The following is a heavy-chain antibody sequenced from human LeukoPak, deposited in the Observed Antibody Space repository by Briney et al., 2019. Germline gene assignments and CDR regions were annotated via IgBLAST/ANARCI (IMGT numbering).Heavy chain of an antibody. Sequence: SQTLSLTCAISGDSVSGNSGTCNWIRQSPSRGLEWLGRTYYRSKWFNDYAVSVKGRITINPDTSKNQFSLHLNSVTPEDTAVYYCGRAEHDWGSDYWGQGTLVTVSS. D-gene: IGHD3-9*01. CDR2: TYYRSKWFN. CDR1: GDSVSGNSGT. CDR3: GRAEHDWGSDY. V-gene: IGHV6-1*01. J-gene: IGHJ4*02.